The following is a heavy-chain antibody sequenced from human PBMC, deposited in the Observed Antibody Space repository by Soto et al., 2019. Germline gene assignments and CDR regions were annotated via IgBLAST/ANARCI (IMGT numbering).Heavy chain of an antibody. D-gene: IGHD1-26*01. CDR3: TRWGGSYPDH. J-gene: IGHJ5*02. CDR2: IRSNPHGGTT. CDR1: GFTFGDYA. V-gene: IGHV3-49*03. Sequence: EVQLVESGGGLVQPGRSLTISCTTSGFTFGDYALSWFRQAPGKGLEWVSFIRSNPHGGTTENAASVKGRFTISRDNSESIAYLHMNNLKTEDTAVYYCTRWGGSYPDHWGLGTLVTVSP.